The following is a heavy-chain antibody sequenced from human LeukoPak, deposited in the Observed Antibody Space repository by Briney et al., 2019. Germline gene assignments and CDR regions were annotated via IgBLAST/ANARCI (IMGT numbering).Heavy chain of an antibody. CDR1: GFTFSSYS. CDR2: ISSSSSTI. D-gene: IGHD3-3*01. Sequence: GGSLRLSCAASGFTFSSYSMNWVRQAPGKGLEWVSYISSSSSTIYYADSVKGRFTISRDNSKNTLYLQMNSLRAEDTAVYYCAKDYPPYYDFWSGYWGGGNDAFDIWGQGTMVTVSS. CDR3: AKDYPPYYDFWSGYWGGGNDAFDI. J-gene: IGHJ3*02. V-gene: IGHV3-48*01.